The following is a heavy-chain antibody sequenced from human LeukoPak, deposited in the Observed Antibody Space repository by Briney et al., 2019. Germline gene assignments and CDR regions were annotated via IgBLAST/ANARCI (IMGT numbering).Heavy chain of an antibody. D-gene: IGHD3-22*01. V-gene: IGHV3-7*01. Sequence: GGSLRLSCPASGFTFSSYWMNWVRQAPWKGREGVANRKQDGSEKYYVDSVKGRFTISRDNAKKSLYLQMNSLRADDTAVYYCAREQSSSGYYPHYYFDYWGQGTLVTVSS. CDR2: RKQDGSEK. CDR3: AREQSSSGYYPHYYFDY. CDR1: GFTFSSYW. J-gene: IGHJ4*02.